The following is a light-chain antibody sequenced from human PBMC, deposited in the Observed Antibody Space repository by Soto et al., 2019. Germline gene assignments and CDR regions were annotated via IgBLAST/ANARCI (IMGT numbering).Light chain of an antibody. CDR1: SSDVGGYNY. Sequence: QSALTQPASVSGSPGQSITISCTGTSSDVGGYNYVSWYQQHPDKAPRLMIYDVSNRPSGDSDRFSGSKSGDTASLTISGLQAEDEADYYCTSFTSRHTYVFGTGTKVTVL. J-gene: IGLJ1*01. V-gene: IGLV2-14*03. CDR3: TSFTSRHTYV. CDR2: DVS.